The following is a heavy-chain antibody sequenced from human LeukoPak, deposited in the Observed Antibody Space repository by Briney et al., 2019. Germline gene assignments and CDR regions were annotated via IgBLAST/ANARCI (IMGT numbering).Heavy chain of an antibody. J-gene: IGHJ4*02. Sequence: GGSLRLSCAASGFTFSSYWMSWVRQAPGKGLEWVSFIRYDGSNKYYADSVKGRFTISRDNSKNTLYLQMNSLRAEDTAVYYCAKDPAGIYDSSGRPSAPPDYWGQGTLVTVSS. V-gene: IGHV3-30*02. CDR1: GFTFSSYW. CDR3: AKDPAGIYDSSGRPSAPPDY. D-gene: IGHD3-22*01. CDR2: IRYDGSNK.